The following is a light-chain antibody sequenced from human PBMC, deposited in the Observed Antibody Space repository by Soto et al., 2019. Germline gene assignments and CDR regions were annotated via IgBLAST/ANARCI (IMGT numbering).Light chain of an antibody. J-gene: IGKJ5*01. CDR2: AAS. CDR1: QSISSY. V-gene: IGKV1-39*01. CDR3: QQRTNWPRAIT. Sequence: DIQMTQSPSSLSASVGDRVTITCRASQSISSYLNWYQQKPGKAPKLLIYAASSLQSGVPSRFSGSGSGTDFTLTISSLQPEDFAVYYCQQRTNWPRAITFGQGTRLEIK.